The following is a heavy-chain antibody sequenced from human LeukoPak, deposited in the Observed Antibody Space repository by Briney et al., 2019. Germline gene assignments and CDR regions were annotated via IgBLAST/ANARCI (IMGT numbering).Heavy chain of an antibody. V-gene: IGHV3-30*02. CDR1: GFTFSSYA. Sequence: GGSLRLSCAASGFTFSSYAMSWVRQAPGKGLEWVAFIRYDGSNKYYTDSVKGRFTISRDNSKNTLYLQMNSLRAEDTAVYYCAKAIVATRGSDYWGQGTLVTVSS. D-gene: IGHD5-12*01. CDR3: AKAIVATRGSDY. J-gene: IGHJ4*02. CDR2: IRYDGSNK.